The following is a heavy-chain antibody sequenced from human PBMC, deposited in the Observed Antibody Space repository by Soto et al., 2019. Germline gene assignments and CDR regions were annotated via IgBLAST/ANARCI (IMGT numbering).Heavy chain of an antibody. D-gene: IGHD2-2*01. CDR2: VFYSGST. V-gene: IGHV4-59*01. CDR1: GGSISSYY. Sequence: QVQLHESGPGLVKPSETLSLTCTVSGGSISSYYWSWIRQPPGKGLVWIGYVFYSGSTTYNPSLKSRVTITLDTSKNQFSLKLSSVTAADTAVYYCAGVPAGEGNWFDPWGQGTLVTVSS. CDR3: AGVPAGEGNWFDP. J-gene: IGHJ5*02.